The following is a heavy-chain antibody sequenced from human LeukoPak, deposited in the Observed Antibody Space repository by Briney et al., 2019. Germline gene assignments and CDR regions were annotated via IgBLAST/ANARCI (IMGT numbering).Heavy chain of an antibody. CDR2: IYPGDSDT. D-gene: IGHD3-9*01. CDR1: GYSFTSYW. J-gene: IGHJ3*02. V-gene: IGHV5-51*01. Sequence: GESLKISCKGSGYSFTSYWIGWVRQMPGKGLEWMGIIYPGDSDTRYSPSFQGQVTISADESISTAYLQWSSLKASDTAMYYCARFRRKYYDILTGSRDAFDIWGQGTMVTVSS. CDR3: ARFRRKYYDILTGSRDAFDI.